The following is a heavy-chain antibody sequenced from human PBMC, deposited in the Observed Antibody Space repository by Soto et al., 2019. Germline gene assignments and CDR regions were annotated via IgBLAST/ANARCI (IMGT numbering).Heavy chain of an antibody. CDR2: ISSSSSYI. J-gene: IGHJ6*02. CDR1: GFTFSSYS. Sequence: PGGSLRLSCAASGFTFSSYSMNWVRQAPGKGLEWVSSISSSSSYIYYADSVKGRFTISRDNAKNSLYLQMNSLRAEDTAVYYCARVDNSRYIAAAATNAEYYYYGMDVWGQGTTVTVSS. V-gene: IGHV3-21*01. CDR3: ARVDNSRYIAAAATNAEYYYYGMDV. D-gene: IGHD6-13*01.